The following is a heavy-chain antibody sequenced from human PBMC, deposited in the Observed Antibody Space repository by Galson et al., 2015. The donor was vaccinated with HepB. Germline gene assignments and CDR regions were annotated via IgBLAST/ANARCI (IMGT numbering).Heavy chain of an antibody. D-gene: IGHD6-19*01. J-gene: IGHJ4*02. Sequence: QSGAEVKKPGESLRISCKGSGSSFTSYWIGWVRQMPGKGLEWMGIIYPGDSDTRYSPSFQGQVTISADKSISTAYLQWSSLKASDTAMYYCARVEGIAVAGTGLGWRRHFDYWGQGTLVTVSS. CDR1: GSSFTSYW. CDR2: IYPGDSDT. CDR3: ARVEGIAVAGTGLGWRRHFDY. V-gene: IGHV5-51*01.